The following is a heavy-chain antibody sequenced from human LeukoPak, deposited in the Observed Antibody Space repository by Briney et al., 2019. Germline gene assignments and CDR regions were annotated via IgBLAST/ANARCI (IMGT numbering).Heavy chain of an antibody. CDR1: GFTVSSNY. CDR2: IYSGGSI. D-gene: IGHD6-13*01. V-gene: IGHV3-66*02. J-gene: IGHJ4*02. Sequence: GGSLRLSCAASGFTVSSNYMSWVRQAPGKGLEWVSVIYSGGSIYYADSVKGRFTISRDNSKNTLYLQMNSLRAEDTAVYYCARDRRASSSWYDYWGQGTLVTVSS. CDR3: ARDRRASSSWYDY.